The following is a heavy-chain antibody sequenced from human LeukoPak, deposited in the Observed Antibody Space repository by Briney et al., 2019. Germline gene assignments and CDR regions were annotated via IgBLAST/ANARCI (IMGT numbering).Heavy chain of an antibody. Sequence: SETLSLTCTVSGYSISSGYYWGWIRQPPGKGLEWNGSIYHSGSTYYNPSLKSRVTISVDTSKNQFSLKLSSVTAADTAVYYCARHHVLRYFDWLLEARDAFDIWGQGTMVTVSS. CDR1: GYSISSGYY. CDR2: IYHSGST. CDR3: ARHHVLRYFDWLLEARDAFDI. V-gene: IGHV4-38-2*02. J-gene: IGHJ3*02. D-gene: IGHD3-9*01.